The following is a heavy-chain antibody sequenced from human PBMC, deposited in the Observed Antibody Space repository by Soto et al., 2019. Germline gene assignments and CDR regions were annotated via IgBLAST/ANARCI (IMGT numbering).Heavy chain of an antibody. CDR1: GGSFSGYY. CDR3: ARDKITGLFDY. D-gene: IGHD2-8*02. CDR2: INHSGST. J-gene: IGHJ4*02. Sequence: SETLYITCAFYGGSFSGYYLAGIRQPPGTGLEWIGEINHSGSTNYNPSLKSRVTISVDTSKNQFSLKLTSVTAADTAVYYCARDKITGLFDYWGQGTLVTVSS. V-gene: IGHV4-34*01.